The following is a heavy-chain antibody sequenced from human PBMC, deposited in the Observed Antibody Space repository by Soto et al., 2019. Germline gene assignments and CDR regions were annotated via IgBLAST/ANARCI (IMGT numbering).Heavy chain of an antibody. V-gene: IGHV1-2*02. CDR3: ARGGLSSSVYPFDY. CDR1: GYTFTGYY. D-gene: IGHD6-25*01. CDR2: INPNSGDT. Sequence: ASVKVSCKASGYTFTGYYVHWVRQAPGQGLEWMGWINPNSGDTYLAQRFQGRVTMNRDTSIGTAYMELRGLTSADTGIYYCARGGLSSSVYPFDYWGQEHLVTVPS. J-gene: IGHJ4*02.